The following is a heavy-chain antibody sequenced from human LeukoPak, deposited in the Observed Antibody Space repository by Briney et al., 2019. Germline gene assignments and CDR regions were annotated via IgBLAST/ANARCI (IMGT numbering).Heavy chain of an antibody. V-gene: IGHV3-21*01. CDR3: AKGGYSSTYFDY. J-gene: IGHJ4*02. D-gene: IGHD5-12*01. Sequence: GGSLRLXCAGSGFIFSSYWMSWVRQAPGKGLEWVSSISSSSSYIYYADSVKGRFTISRDNAKNSLYLQMNSLRAEDTAVYYCAKGGYSSTYFDYWGQGTLVTVSS. CDR2: ISSSSSYI. CDR1: GFIFSSYW.